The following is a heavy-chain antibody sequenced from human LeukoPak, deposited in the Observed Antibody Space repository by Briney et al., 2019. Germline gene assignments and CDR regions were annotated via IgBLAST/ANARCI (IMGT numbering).Heavy chain of an antibody. CDR2: ISGDEIWT. CDR3: AREYNSGPKQTDAFDI. V-gene: IGHV3-74*01. CDR1: GFTLSNHW. Sequence: PGGSLRLSCAASGFTLSNHWMHWVRQVPGKGLVWVSRISGDEIWTSYADSVKGRFIISRDNAKDTPYLQMNSLRTEDTAVYYCAREYNSGPKQTDAFDIWGQGTMVTVSS. D-gene: IGHD3-22*01. J-gene: IGHJ3*02.